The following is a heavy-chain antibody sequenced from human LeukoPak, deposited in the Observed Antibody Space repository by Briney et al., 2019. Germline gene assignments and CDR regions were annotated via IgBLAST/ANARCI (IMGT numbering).Heavy chain of an antibody. V-gene: IGHV4-59*01. D-gene: IGHD4-23*01. CDR3: ARALRLWGGNSGIAFDI. Sequence: WETLSLTCTVSGGSISSYYWSWIRQPPGKGLEWIGYIYNSGSTNYNHSLKSRVTISEDMSNNQFSLKLSSVTAADTAVYYCARALRLWGGNSGIAFDIWGQGTMVTVSS. CDR1: GGSISSYY. CDR2: IYNSGST. J-gene: IGHJ3*02.